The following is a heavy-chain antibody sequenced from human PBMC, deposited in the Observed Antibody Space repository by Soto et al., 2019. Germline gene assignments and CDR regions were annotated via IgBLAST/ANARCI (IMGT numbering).Heavy chain of an antibody. D-gene: IGHD3-10*01. V-gene: IGHV3-30-3*01. CDR3: ARATGMVRGAHIDY. J-gene: IGHJ4*02. Sequence: QVQLVESGGGVVQPGRSLRLSCAASGFTFSSYAMHWVRQAPGKGLEWVAVISYDGSNKYYADSVKGRFTISRDNSKNTLYLQMNSLRAEDTAVYYCARATGMVRGAHIDYWGQGTLVTVSS. CDR2: ISYDGSNK. CDR1: GFTFSSYA.